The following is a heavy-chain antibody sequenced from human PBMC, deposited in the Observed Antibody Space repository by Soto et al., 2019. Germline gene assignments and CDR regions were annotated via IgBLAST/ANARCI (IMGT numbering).Heavy chain of an antibody. V-gene: IGHV4-59*01. J-gene: IGHJ3*02. CDR3: ARETSWGAFDI. CDR2: IYYTGST. Sequence: SENLSLTCTVSSGSISNYYWSWIRQPPGKGLEWFGYIYYTGSTNYNPSLKSRVTISVDTSKNQFSLKLSSVTAADTAVYYCARETSWGAFDIWGQGTMVIVSS. CDR1: SGSISNYY. D-gene: IGHD7-27*01.